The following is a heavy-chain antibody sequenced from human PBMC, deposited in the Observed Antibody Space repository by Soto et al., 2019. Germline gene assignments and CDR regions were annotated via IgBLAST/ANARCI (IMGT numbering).Heavy chain of an antibody. CDR2: ISYDGSNK. J-gene: IGHJ6*02. CDR3: ASVVVVPAAMRGRGGMDV. Sequence: PGGSLRLSCAASGFTFSSYAMHWVRQAPGKGLEWVAVISYDGSNKYYADSVKGRFTISRDNSKNTLYLQMNSLRAEDTAVYYCASVVVVPAAMRGRGGMDVWGQGTTVT. D-gene: IGHD2-2*01. V-gene: IGHV3-30-3*01. CDR1: GFTFSSYA.